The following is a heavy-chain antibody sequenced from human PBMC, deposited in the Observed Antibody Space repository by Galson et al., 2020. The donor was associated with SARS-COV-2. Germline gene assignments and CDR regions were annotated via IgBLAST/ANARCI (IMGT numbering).Heavy chain of an antibody. Sequence: ASVKVSCKASGYTFTDYYIHWVRQAPGQGLEWMGWVNPKSGGTKEAQKFQGRVTMTRDTSISIAYMELSRLRSDDTAVYYCARLRYDDILTGYVEDVWGQGTMGTVSS. CDR2: VNPKSGGT. CDR1: GYTFTDYY. D-gene: IGHD3-9*01. J-gene: IGHJ6*02. CDR3: ARLRYDDILTGYVEDV. V-gene: IGHV1-2*02.